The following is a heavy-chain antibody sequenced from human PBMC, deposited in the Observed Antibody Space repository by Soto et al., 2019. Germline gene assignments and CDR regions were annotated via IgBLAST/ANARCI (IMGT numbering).Heavy chain of an antibody. CDR3: ARDLGKYDRHYFDN. Sequence: EVQLVESGGGLVQPGGSLRLSCVASRFSLSTYWMYWVRQARGKGLMWVSRINSDGGITNYADSVKGRFTISRDNAKNTLYLQMNSLRADDTAVSYCARDLGKYDRHYFDNWGQGTLVTVSS. V-gene: IGHV3-74*01. D-gene: IGHD3-9*01. CDR2: INSDGGIT. CDR1: RFSLSTYW. J-gene: IGHJ4*02.